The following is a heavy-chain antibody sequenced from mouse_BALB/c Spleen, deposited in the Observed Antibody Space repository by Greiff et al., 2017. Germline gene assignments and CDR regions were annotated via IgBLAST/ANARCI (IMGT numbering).Heavy chain of an antibody. V-gene: IGHV2-9*02. CDR3: ARDYYDYDGGFAY. Sequence: VQVVESGPGLVAPSQSLSITCTVSGFSLTSYGVHWVRQPPGKGLEWLGVIWAGGSTNYNSALMSRLSISKDNSKSQVFLKMNSLQTDDTAMYYCARDYYDYDGGFAYWGQGTLVTVSA. D-gene: IGHD2-4*01. CDR2: IWAGGST. J-gene: IGHJ3*01. CDR1: GFSLTSYG.